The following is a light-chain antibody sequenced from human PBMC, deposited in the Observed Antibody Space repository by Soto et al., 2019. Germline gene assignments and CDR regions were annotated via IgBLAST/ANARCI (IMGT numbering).Light chain of an antibody. Sequence: QSALTQPASVSGSPGQSITISCTGTSSDVGSYNYVSWYQQHPGKAPKVMIFDVSNRPSGVSYRFSGSKSGNTASLTISGLQAEDEADYDCSSYTTSSTYVFGTGTQLTVL. CDR1: SSDVGSYNY. CDR3: SSYTTSSTYV. CDR2: DVS. V-gene: IGLV2-14*01. J-gene: IGLJ6*01.